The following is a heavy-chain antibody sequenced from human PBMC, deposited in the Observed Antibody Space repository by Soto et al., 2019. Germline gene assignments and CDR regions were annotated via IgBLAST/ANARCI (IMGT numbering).Heavy chain of an antibody. CDR2: VYHSGGT. D-gene: IGHD3-9*01. V-gene: IGHV4-30-2*01. CDR3: TTLLVTRSWFDP. CDR1: GGAISSAGCS. Sequence: SDTLSLTCAVPGGAISSAGCSWTWVREPPGKGLEWIGDVYHSGGTYYNPSLKSRATISVDRSKNQFSLNLISVTAADTAVYYCTTLLVTRSWFDPWGQGTLVTVSS. J-gene: IGHJ5*02.